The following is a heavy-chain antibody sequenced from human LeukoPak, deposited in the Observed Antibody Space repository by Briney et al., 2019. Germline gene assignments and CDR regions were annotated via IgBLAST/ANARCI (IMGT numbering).Heavy chain of an antibody. CDR3: ARSSGWGSRFDP. Sequence: ASVKVSCKASGYTFTSYGFGWVRPAPGQGLEWMGWIIAYNGNTNYVQKLQGRVTMTTDTSTSTAYMELRSLRSDDTAVYYCARSSGWGSRFDPWGQGTLVTVSS. CDR2: IIAYNGNT. CDR1: GYTFTSYG. J-gene: IGHJ5*02. D-gene: IGHD6-19*01. V-gene: IGHV1-18*04.